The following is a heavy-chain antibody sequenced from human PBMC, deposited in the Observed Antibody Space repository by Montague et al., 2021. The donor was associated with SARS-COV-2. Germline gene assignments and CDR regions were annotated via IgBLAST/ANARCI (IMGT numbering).Heavy chain of an antibody. CDR3: ARGRRILLWFGELLSGGDYYGMDV. CDR2: INHSGST. CDR1: GGSFSGYY. J-gene: IGHJ6*02. Sequence: SETLSLTCAVYGGSFSGYYWSWIRQPPGKGLEWLGEINHSGSTNXXPSLKSRVTISVDTSKNQFSLKLSSVTAADTAVYYCARGRRILLWFGELLSGGDYYGMDVWGQGTTVIVSS. V-gene: IGHV4-34*01. D-gene: IGHD3-10*01.